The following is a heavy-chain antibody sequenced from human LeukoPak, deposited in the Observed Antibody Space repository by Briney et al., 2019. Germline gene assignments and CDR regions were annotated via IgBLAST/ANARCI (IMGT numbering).Heavy chain of an antibody. J-gene: IGHJ3*02. Sequence: SETLSLTCTVSGGSISSGSYYWRWIRQPAGKGLEWIGRIYTSGSTNYNPSLKSRVTISVDTSKNQFSLKLSSVTAADTAVYYCARERGIAAAGTIWGQGTMVTVSS. CDR2: IYTSGST. CDR1: GGSISSGSYY. V-gene: IGHV4-61*02. D-gene: IGHD6-13*01. CDR3: ARERGIAAAGTI.